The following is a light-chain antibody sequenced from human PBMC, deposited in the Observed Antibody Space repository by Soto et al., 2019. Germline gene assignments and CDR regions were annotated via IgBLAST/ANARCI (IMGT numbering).Light chain of an antibody. CDR1: SSDVGAYNY. V-gene: IGLV2-14*01. CDR3: FSFTTTSTHV. J-gene: IGLJ1*01. Sequence: QSALTQPASVSGSPGQSVAISCTGTSSDVGAYNYVSWYQQHPGKAPKLLLSEVSNRPSGVSDRFSGSKSGNTASLTISGLQAEDEADYFCFSFTTTSTHVFGTGTKVTVL. CDR2: EVS.